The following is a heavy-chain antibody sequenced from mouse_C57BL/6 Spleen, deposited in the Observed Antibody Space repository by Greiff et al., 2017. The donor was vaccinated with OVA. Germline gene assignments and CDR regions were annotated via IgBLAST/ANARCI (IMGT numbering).Heavy chain of an antibody. Sequence: VQLQQSGPGLVQPSQSLSITCTASGFSLTSYGVHWVRQSPGKGLEWLGVFWSGGSTAYNAAFISRLSISKDNPKSQVFFKMSSLQADDTAIYYCARERLTGAPFDYWGQGTTLTVSS. CDR3: ARERLTGAPFDY. CDR1: GFSLTSYG. J-gene: IGHJ2*01. D-gene: IGHD4-1*01. CDR2: FWSGGST. V-gene: IGHV2-2*01.